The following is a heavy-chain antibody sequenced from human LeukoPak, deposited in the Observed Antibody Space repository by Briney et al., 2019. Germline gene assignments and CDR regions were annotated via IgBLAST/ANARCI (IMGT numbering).Heavy chain of an antibody. Sequence: SQTLSLTCTVSGGSISSGGYYWSWIRQHPGKGLEWIGYIYYSGSTNYNPSLKSRVTISVDTSKNQFSLKLSSVTAADTAVYYCARMREDDFNPFDYWGQGTLVTVSS. CDR2: IYYSGST. D-gene: IGHD3/OR15-3a*01. V-gene: IGHV4-31*03. CDR3: ARMREDDFNPFDY. J-gene: IGHJ4*02. CDR1: GGSISSGGYY.